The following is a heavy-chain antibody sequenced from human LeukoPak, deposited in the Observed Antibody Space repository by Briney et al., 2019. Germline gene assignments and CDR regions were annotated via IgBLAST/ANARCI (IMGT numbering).Heavy chain of an antibody. J-gene: IGHJ4*02. CDR2: ISAYNGNT. CDR3: ARESTDIVVVPAEGRLDY. Sequence: ASVKVSCKASGYTFTSYGISWVRQVPGQGLEWMGWISAYNGNTNYAQKLQGRVSMTTGTSTSTAYMELRSLRSDDTAVYYCARESTDIVVVPAEGRLDYWGQGTLVTVSS. D-gene: IGHD2-2*01. V-gene: IGHV1-18*01. CDR1: GYTFTSYG.